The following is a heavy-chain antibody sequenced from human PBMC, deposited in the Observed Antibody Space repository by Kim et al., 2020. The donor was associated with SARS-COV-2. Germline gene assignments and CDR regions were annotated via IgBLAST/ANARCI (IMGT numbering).Heavy chain of an antibody. J-gene: IGHJ3*02. D-gene: IGHD2-2*01. CDR1: GYTFTSYA. CDR3: ARSMELICSSTSCYSAFDI. Sequence: ASVKVSCKASGYTFTSYAMNWVRQAPGQGLEWMGWINTNTGNPTYAQGFTGRFVFSLDTSVSTAYLQISSLKAEDTAVYYCARSMELICSSTSCYSAFDIWGQGTMVTVSS. V-gene: IGHV7-4-1*02. CDR2: INTNTGNP.